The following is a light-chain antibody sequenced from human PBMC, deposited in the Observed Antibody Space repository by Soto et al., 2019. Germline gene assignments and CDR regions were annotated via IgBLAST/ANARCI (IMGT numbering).Light chain of an antibody. CDR2: DVS. Sequence: QSALTQPASVSGSPGQSITISCTGTSSDVGAYNYVSWYQQHPGKAPKLMIYDVSNRPSGVSNRFSGSKSGNTASLTISGLQAEDEADYYCCSYTTSSNFVFGTGTKLTVL. V-gene: IGLV2-14*01. J-gene: IGLJ1*01. CDR3: CSYTTSSNFV. CDR1: SSDVGAYNY.